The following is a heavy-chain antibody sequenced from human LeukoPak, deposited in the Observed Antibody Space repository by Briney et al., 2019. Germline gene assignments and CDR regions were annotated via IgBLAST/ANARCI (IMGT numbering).Heavy chain of an antibody. V-gene: IGHV4-61*02. J-gene: IGHJ6*02. CDR3: ARVGGPNYYFYGMDV. Sequence: PSQTLSLTCSVSGGSISSGGNYWSWIRQPAGKGLEWIGRIYTSGSTNYNPSLKSRVTISVDTSKSHFSLKLSSVTAADTAVYYCARVGGPNYYFYGMDVWGQGTTVTVSS. CDR1: GGSISSGGNY. D-gene: IGHD2-8*01. CDR2: IYTSGST.